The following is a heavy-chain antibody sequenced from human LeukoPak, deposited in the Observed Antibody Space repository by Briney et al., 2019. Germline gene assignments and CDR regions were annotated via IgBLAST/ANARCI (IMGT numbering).Heavy chain of an antibody. J-gene: IGHJ4*02. CDR1: GFTFSNAW. D-gene: IGHD3-22*01. CDR2: IKSKTDGGTT. V-gene: IGHV3-15*07. CDR3: STTYYYDSSEGY. Sequence: GGSLRLSCAAAGFTFSNAWMNWVRQAPGKGLEWVGRIKSKTDGGTTDYAAPVKGRFTISRDDSKNTLYLQMNSLKTEDTAVYYCSTTYYYDSSEGYWGQGTLVTVSS.